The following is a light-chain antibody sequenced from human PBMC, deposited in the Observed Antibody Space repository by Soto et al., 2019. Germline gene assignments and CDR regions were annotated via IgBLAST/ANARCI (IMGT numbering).Light chain of an antibody. CDR1: SSDIGGHNY. V-gene: IGLV2-14*01. J-gene: IGLJ2*01. CDR3: SSYTTTSTVV. Sequence: QSVLTQPASVSGSPGQSIPVSCTGTSSDIGGHNYVSWSQQHPGKVPKLIIYEVTNRPSGVSNRFSGSKSGNTASLTVSGLQAADEADYYCSSYTTTSTVVFGGGTKLTVL. CDR2: EVT.